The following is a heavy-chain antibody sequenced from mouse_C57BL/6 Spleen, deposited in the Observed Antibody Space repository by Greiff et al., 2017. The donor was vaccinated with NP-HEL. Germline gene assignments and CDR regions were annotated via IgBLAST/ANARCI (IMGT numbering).Heavy chain of an antibody. CDR3: ATTNPLGEDY. J-gene: IGHJ2*01. D-gene: IGHD1-3*01. Sequence: VQLQQSGAELVKPGASVKLSCKASGYTFTSYWMQWVKQRPGQGLEWIGEIDPSDSYTNYNQKFKGKATLTVDTSSSTAYMQLSSLTSEDSAVYCWATTNPLGEDYWGQGTTLTVSS. V-gene: IGHV1-50*01. CDR2: IDPSDSYT. CDR1: GYTFTSYW.